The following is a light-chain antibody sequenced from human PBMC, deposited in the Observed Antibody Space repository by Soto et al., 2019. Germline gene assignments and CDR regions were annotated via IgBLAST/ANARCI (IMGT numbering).Light chain of an antibody. Sequence: QSALTQPPSASGTPGQRVTISCSGGNSNIGSNTVNWYQQPPGTAPKLLIYNNDQRPSGVPDRFSGSKSGTSASLAISGLQSEDEADYYCAAWDDSLNGYVFGTGTKLTVL. V-gene: IGLV1-44*01. CDR2: NND. J-gene: IGLJ1*01. CDR1: NSNIGSNT. CDR3: AAWDDSLNGYV.